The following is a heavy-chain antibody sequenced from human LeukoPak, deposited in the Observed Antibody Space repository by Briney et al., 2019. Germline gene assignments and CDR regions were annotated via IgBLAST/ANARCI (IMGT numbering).Heavy chain of an antibody. CDR3: ARGPYYDFWSGYYRWFDY. Sequence: GASVKVSCKASGGTFSSYGISWVRQAPGQGLEWMGWISAYNGNTNYAQKLQGRDTMTTDTSTSTAYMELRSLRSDDTAVYYCARGPYYDFWSGYYRWFDYWGQGTLVTVSS. CDR1: GGTFSSYG. V-gene: IGHV1-18*01. J-gene: IGHJ4*02. CDR2: ISAYNGNT. D-gene: IGHD3-3*01.